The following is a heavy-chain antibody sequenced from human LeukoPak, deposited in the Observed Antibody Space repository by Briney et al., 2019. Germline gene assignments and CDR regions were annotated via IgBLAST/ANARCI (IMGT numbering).Heavy chain of an antibody. CDR2: ISYDGSNK. CDR3: ARMSCSSTSCSWFDP. CDR1: GFTFSSYG. Sequence: GRSLRLSCAASGFTFSSYGMHWVRQAPGKGLEWVAVISYDGSNKYYADSVKGRFTISRDNSKNTLYLQMNSLRAEDTAVYYCARMSCSSTSCSWFDPWGQGTLVTVSS. V-gene: IGHV3-30*03. J-gene: IGHJ5*02. D-gene: IGHD2-2*01.